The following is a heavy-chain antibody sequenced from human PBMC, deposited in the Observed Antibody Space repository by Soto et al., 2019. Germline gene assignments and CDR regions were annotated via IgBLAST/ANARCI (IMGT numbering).Heavy chain of an antibody. CDR2: IYYSGST. D-gene: IGHD3-16*01. J-gene: IGHJ4*02. CDR3: ARVGARLDSYYFDY. Sequence: PSETLSLTCTVSGVSIGSYYWSWVRQPPGKGLEWIGYIYYSGSTNYNPSLKSRVTISVDTSKNQFSLKLSSVTAADTAVYYCARVGARLDSYYFDYWGQGTLVTVSS. V-gene: IGHV4-59*01. CDR1: GVSIGSYY.